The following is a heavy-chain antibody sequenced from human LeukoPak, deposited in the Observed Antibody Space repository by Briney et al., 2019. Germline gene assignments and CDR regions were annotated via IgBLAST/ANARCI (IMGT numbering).Heavy chain of an antibody. Sequence: SETLSLTCTVSGGSVSSGFYYWSWIRQPAGKGLEWIGYISYSGSTDYNYSLKGRATISVDTSKNQFSLKVNSVTDADTAVYYCARRGQRYWHFDLWGRGTLVSASS. CDR2: ISYSGST. J-gene: IGHJ2*01. CDR1: GGSVSSGFYY. V-gene: IGHV4-61*01. D-gene: IGHD6-25*01. CDR3: ARRGQRYWHFDL.